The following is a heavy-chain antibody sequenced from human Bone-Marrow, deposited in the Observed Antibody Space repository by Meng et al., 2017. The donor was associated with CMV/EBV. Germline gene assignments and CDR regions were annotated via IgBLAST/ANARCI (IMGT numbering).Heavy chain of an antibody. Sequence: ASVKVSCKASGYAFTDHYIHWVRQAPGQGLEWMGWVNAQRSGTNYAQKFQGRVTMTRDTSITTAYMELRSLRSDDTAVYYCARDQDYWGQGTLVTVSS. CDR2: VNAQRSGT. CDR3: ARDQDY. J-gene: IGHJ4*02. CDR1: GYAFTDHY. V-gene: IGHV1-2*02.